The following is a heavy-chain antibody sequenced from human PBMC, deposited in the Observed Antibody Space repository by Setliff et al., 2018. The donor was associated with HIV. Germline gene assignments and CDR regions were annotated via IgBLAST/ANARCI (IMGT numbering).Heavy chain of an antibody. CDR2: IYTSGKT. V-gene: IGHV4-61*09. D-gene: IGHD1-26*01. J-gene: IGHJ2*01. CDR1: GDSITRGSYY. Sequence: PSETLSLTCTVSGDSITRGSYYWSWIRQPAGKGLEWIGHIYTSGKTHHSPSLKSRITISADTSKNQLSLNLSSVTAADTAVYYCARAAYSGTYLWEPATDLWGRGTLVTVSS. CDR3: ARAAYSGTYLWEPATDL.